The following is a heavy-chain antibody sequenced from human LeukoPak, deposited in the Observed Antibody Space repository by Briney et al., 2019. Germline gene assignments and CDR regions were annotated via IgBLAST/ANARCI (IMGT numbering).Heavy chain of an antibody. CDR2: IHYSGST. D-gene: IGHD3-22*01. Sequence: PSETLSLTCTVSGYSISSGYYWGWIRQPPGNGLEWIGYIHYSGSTNYNPSLKSRLTISVDTFKNQFSLKLSSVTAADTAVYYCARGRGRTYYYDSSGYPYYMDVWGKGTTVTVSS. CDR1: GYSISSGYY. CDR3: ARGRGRTYYYDSSGYPYYMDV. V-gene: IGHV4-61*05. J-gene: IGHJ6*03.